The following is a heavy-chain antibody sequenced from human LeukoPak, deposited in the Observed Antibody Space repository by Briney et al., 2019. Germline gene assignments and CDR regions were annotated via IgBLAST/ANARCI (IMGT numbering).Heavy chain of an antibody. CDR1: GFTFDDYA. J-gene: IGHJ4*02. V-gene: IGHV3-9*01. CDR2: ISWNSGSI. CDR3: AKDIFGVVGYYFDY. D-gene: IGHD3-3*01. Sequence: PGGSLRLSCAASGFTFDDYAMHWVRQAPGKGLEWVSGISWNSGSIGYADSVKGRFTISRDNAKNSLYLQMNSPRAEDTALYYCAKDIFGVVGYYFDYWGQGTLVTVSS.